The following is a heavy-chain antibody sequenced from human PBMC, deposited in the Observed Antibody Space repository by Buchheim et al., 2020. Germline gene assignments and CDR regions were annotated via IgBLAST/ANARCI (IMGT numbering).Heavy chain of an antibody. J-gene: IGHJ4*02. V-gene: IGHV3-23*01. D-gene: IGHD3/OR15-3a*01. Sequence: QLLESGGGLVQPGGSLRLSCAASGFTFSNYAMTWVRQTPGKGLEWVSGIIGSGGSTYYADSVKGRFTISRDNSKNTLSLQMNSLRAEDTAVYYCAKGHKLLGTYYFDFWGQGTL. CDR1: GFTFSNYA. CDR3: AKGHKLLGTYYFDF. CDR2: IIGSGGST.